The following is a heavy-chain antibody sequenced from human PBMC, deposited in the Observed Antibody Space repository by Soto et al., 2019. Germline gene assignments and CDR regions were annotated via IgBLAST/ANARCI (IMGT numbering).Heavy chain of an antibody. CDR3: ARGAYYYGSGSNYPFDY. CDR1: GGSISSGDNY. CDR2: IYYSGST. V-gene: IGHV4-30-4*01. D-gene: IGHD3-10*01. Sequence: SETLSLTCTVSGGSISSGDNYWSWIRQPPGKGLEWIGYIYYSGSTDYNPSLKSRLTISVDTSKNQFSLKLNSVTATDTAVYYCARGAYYYGSGSNYPFDYWGQGTLVTVSS. J-gene: IGHJ4*02.